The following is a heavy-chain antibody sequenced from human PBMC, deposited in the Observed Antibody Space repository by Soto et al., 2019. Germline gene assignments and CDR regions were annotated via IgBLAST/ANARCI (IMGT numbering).Heavy chain of an antibody. Sequence: PSQTLSLTCAISGDSVSSNSAAWNWIRQSPSRGLEWLGRTYYRSKWYNDYAVSVKSRITINPDTSKNQFSLQLNPVTPEDTAVYYCARDLVRNSRCWFYYYYYGMDVCGQQTTVTVS. CDR2: TYYRSKWYN. V-gene: IGHV6-1*01. CDR3: ARDLVRNSRCWFYYYYYGMDV. J-gene: IGHJ6*02. D-gene: IGHD6-13*01. CDR1: GDSVSSNSAA.